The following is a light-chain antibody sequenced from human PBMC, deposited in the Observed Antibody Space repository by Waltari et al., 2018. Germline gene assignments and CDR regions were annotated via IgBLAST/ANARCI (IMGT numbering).Light chain of an antibody. J-gene: IGKJ1*01. Sequence: DIQMTQSPSSLSASVGDRVTITCRASQSINSYLNWYQQKPGEAPKLLIFAASSLQSGVPSRFSGSGSGTDFTLTISSLQPEDFATYYCQQSYNTPRTFGQGTKVEIK. CDR1: QSINSY. CDR2: AAS. V-gene: IGKV1-39*01. CDR3: QQSYNTPRT.